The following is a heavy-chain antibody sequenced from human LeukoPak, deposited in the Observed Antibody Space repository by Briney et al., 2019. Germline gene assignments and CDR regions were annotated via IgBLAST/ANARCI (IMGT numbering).Heavy chain of an antibody. Sequence: RGESLKISCKGSGYSFTNTWIGWVRLMPGKGLEWMGTIYPLDSDTRYSPSFQGQVTISADKSITTAYLQWSSLRASDTAMYYCATVYGSHWFFDYWGQGTLVTVSS. J-gene: IGHJ4*02. V-gene: IGHV5-51*01. CDR3: ATVYGSHWFFDY. CDR2: IYPLDSDT. D-gene: IGHD3-10*01. CDR1: GYSFTNTW.